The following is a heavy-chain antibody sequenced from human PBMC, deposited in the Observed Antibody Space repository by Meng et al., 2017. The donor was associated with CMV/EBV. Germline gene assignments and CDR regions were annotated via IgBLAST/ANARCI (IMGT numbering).Heavy chain of an antibody. CDR3: ARARDIAVGGFDY. V-gene: IGHV3-21*01. CDR1: GFTFSSYN. J-gene: IGHJ4*02. CDR2: ISSSSSYI. Sequence: AASGFTFSSYNMNWVRQAPGKGLEWVSSISSSSSYIYYADSGKGRFTISRDNAKNSLYLQMNSLRAEDTAVYYCARARDIAVGGFDYWGQGTLVTVSS. D-gene: IGHD6-19*01.